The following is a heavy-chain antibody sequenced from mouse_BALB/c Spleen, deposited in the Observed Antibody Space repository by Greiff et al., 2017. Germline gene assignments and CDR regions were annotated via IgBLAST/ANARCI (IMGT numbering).Heavy chain of an antibody. J-gene: IGHJ4*01. V-gene: IGHV5-15*02. CDR2: ISNLAYSI. D-gene: IGHD3-3*01. CDR1: GFTFSDYG. Sequence: DVHLVESGGGLVQPGGSRKLSCAASGFTFSDYGMAWVRQAPGKGPEWVAFISNLAYSIYYADTVTGRFTISRENAKNTLYLEMSSLRSEDTAMYYCAREGGQDAMDYWGQGTSVTVSS. CDR3: AREGGQDAMDY.